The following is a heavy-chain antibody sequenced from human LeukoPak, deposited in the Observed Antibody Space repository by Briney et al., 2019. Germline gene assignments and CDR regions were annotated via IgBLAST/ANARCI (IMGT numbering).Heavy chain of an antibody. Sequence: GGSLRLSCAASGFTFSSYAMHWVRQAPGKGLGWVAVISYDGSNKYYADSVKGRFTISRDNSKNTLYLQMNSLRAEDTAVYYCAGDVGYRSWFDPWGQGTLVTVSS. V-gene: IGHV3-30*04. D-gene: IGHD5-18*01. CDR3: AGDVGYRSWFDP. CDR1: GFTFSSYA. J-gene: IGHJ5*02. CDR2: ISYDGSNK.